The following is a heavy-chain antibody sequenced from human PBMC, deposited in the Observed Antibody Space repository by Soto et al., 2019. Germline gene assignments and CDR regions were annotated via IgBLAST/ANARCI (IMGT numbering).Heavy chain of an antibody. D-gene: IGHD2-15*01. J-gene: IGHJ3*02. CDR3: ARYSHTNSLWGGDDAFDI. CDR2: IYSGGST. Sequence: EVQLVESGGGLVQPGGSLRLSCAASGFTVSSNYMSWVRQAPGKGLEWVSVIYSGGSTYYADSVKGRFTISRDNSKNTLYLQMNSLRAEDTAVYYCARYSHTNSLWGGDDAFDIWGQGTMVTVSS. CDR1: GFTVSSNY. V-gene: IGHV3-66*01.